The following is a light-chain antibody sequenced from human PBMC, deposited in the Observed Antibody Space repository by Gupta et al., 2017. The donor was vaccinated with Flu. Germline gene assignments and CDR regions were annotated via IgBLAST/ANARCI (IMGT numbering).Light chain of an antibody. CDR1: LSVLYRPNNKNY. CDR2: WAS. J-gene: IGKJ2*01. Sequence: DIVMNQSPDSLAVSLGERATINCKSSLSVLYRPNNKNYLAWYQQKPGQPPKLLIYWASTREFGVPDRFRGSGSGTDFTLTISSLQAEDVAVYYCQQYYSTLFTFGQGTKLEIK. CDR3: QQYYSTLFT. V-gene: IGKV4-1*01.